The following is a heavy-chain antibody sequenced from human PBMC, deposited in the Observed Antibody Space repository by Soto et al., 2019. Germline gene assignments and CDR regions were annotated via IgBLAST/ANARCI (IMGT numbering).Heavy chain of an antibody. Sequence: GGSPRLSCTASGFTFSSYGMHWVRQAPGKGLEWVTLISYDGGNKYYADSVKGRFSISRDNSRNTLYLQMNNLRAEDAAVYYCVKSLGFFSSSSCSRDYFYYYGRDGWGQGTMVTVYS. CDR3: VKSLGFFSSSSCSRDYFYYYGRDG. V-gene: IGHV3-30*18. D-gene: IGHD2-2*03. CDR2: ISYDGGNK. J-gene: IGHJ6*02. CDR1: GFTFSSYG.